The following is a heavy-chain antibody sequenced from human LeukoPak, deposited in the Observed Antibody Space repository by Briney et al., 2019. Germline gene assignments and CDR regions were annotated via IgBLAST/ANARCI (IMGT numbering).Heavy chain of an antibody. V-gene: IGHV1-18*01. CDR2: ISAYNGDT. CDR1: GYTFTSYG. CDR3: ARVGAAAAYAFDI. D-gene: IGHD6-13*01. Sequence: GASVKVSCKASGYTFTSYGVNWVRQAPGQGLEWMGWISAYNGDTNYAQKFQGRVTITTDESTSTAYMELSSLRSEDTAVYYCARVGAAAAYAFDIWGQGTMVTVSS. J-gene: IGHJ3*02.